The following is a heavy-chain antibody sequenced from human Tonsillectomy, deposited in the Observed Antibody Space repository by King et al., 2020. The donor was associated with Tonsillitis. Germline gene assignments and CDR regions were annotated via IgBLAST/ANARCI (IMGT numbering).Heavy chain of an antibody. D-gene: IGHD1-26*01. J-gene: IGHJ4*02. V-gene: IGHV3-23*04. Sequence: QLVQSGGGLVHPGGSLRLSCAASGFTFSSYAMSWLRQAPGKGLEWVSTISGSGGSTYYADSVKGRFTISRDNSKNTLYLQMNSLRAEDTAVYYCAKDTGIVGATFDYWGQGTLVTVSS. CDR1: GFTFSSYA. CDR2: ISGSGGST. CDR3: AKDTGIVGATFDY.